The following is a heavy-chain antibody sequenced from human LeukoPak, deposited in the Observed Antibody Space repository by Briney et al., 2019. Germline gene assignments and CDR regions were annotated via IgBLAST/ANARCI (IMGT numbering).Heavy chain of an antibody. CDR3: ARVARDGYNYYYYYYMDV. CDR2: IYTSGST. D-gene: IGHD5-24*01. J-gene: IGHJ6*03. CDR1: GGSISSYY. V-gene: IGHV4-4*07. Sequence: SETLSLTCTVSGGSISSYYWSWIRQPAGKGLEWIGRIYTSGSTNYNPSLKSRVTMSVDTSKNQFSLKLSSVTAADTAVYYCARVARDGYNYYYYYYMDVWGKGTTVTISS.